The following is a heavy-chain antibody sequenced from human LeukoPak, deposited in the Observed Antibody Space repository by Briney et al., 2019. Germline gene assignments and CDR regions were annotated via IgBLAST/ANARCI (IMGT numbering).Heavy chain of an antibody. Sequence: PGGSLRLSCAASGFSVSHNYMTWVRQAPGKGLRWVSMIRSDTGTDYADSVKGRFTISRDSSNNTLFLQMNSLRAEDTAVYYCARHLEVGVYYLDNWGQGTLVTVSS. CDR3: ARHLEVGVYYLDN. D-gene: IGHD1-26*01. CDR2: IRSDTGT. V-gene: IGHV3-66*04. CDR1: GFSVSHNY. J-gene: IGHJ4*02.